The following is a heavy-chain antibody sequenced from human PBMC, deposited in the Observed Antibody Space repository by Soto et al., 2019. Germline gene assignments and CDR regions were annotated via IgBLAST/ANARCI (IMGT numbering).Heavy chain of an antibody. CDR1: GFTFSSYE. CDR2: ISSSGSTI. CDR3: ASTGPYYDSSGTYYFDY. V-gene: IGHV3-48*03. J-gene: IGHJ4*02. Sequence: GESLKISCAASGFTFSSYEMNWVRQAPGKGLEWVSYISSSGSTIYYADSVKGRFTISRDNAKNSLYLQMNSLRAEDTAVYYCASTGPYYDSSGTYYFDYWGQGTLVTVSS. D-gene: IGHD3-22*01.